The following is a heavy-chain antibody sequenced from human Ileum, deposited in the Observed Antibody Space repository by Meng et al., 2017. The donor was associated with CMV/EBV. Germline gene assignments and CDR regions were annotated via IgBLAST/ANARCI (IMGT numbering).Heavy chain of an antibody. CDR2: ISTYNGDT. V-gene: IGHV1-18*01. J-gene: IGHJ4*02. CDR3: ARKDDGVYLGALDY. Sequence: VQLMQSGAEVKKPGASVKVSCKASGYTFTSYGISWVRQAPGQGLEWMGWISTYNGDTYYAQNLQGRVTMTTDTSTSTAYMELRSLRSDDTAVYYCARKDDGVYLGALDYWGQGTLVTVSS. CDR1: GYTFTSYG. D-gene: IGHD4-17*01.